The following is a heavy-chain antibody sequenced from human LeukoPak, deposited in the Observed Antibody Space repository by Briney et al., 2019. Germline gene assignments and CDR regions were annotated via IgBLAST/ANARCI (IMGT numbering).Heavy chain of an antibody. CDR1: GSIDTYNY. V-gene: IGHV3-53*01. J-gene: IGHJ5*02. CDR3: ATYDS. Sequence: TGGSLRLSCGASGSIDTYNYLMWVCQAPGKGLEWVSMIHTGATYYADSVKGRFTISRDNSKSTLFLQMNSLRVEDTAIYYCATYDSWGQGTPVTVSS. CDR2: IHTGAT. D-gene: IGHD3-16*01.